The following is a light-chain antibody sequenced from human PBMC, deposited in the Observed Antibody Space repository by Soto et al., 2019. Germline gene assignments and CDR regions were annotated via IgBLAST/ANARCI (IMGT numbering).Light chain of an antibody. V-gene: IGKV3-20*01. Sequence: EIVLTPSPGTPSLSPGERATLSCSASQSVSSSYLAWYQQKPGQAPRLLIYGASSRATGIPDRFSGSGSGTDFTLTISRLEPEDFAVYYCQQYGSSPWTFGQGTKVDIK. J-gene: IGKJ1*01. CDR2: GAS. CDR1: QSVSSSY. CDR3: QQYGSSPWT.